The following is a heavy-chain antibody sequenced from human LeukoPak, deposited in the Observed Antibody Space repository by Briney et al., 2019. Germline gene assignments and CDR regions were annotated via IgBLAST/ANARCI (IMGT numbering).Heavy chain of an antibody. CDR2: FDPEDGET. CDR1: GYTLTELS. J-gene: IGHJ6*02. CDR3: ATVTYSSSWYNYYSMDV. V-gene: IGHV1-24*01. D-gene: IGHD6-13*01. Sequence: ASVKVSCKVSGYTLTELSMHWVRQAPGKGLEWMGGFDPEDGETIYAQKFQGRVTMTEDTSTDTAYMELSSLRSEDTAVYYCATVTYSSSWYNYYSMDVWGQGTTVTVSS.